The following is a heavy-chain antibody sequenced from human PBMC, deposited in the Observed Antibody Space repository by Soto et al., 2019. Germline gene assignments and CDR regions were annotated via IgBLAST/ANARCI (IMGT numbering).Heavy chain of an antibody. D-gene: IGHD3-22*01. J-gene: IGHJ6*02. V-gene: IGHV4-34*01. CDR3: ARGWGDSSGYSLYYYYGMDV. CDR2: INHSGST. CDR1: GGSFSGYY. Sequence: SETLSLTGAVYGGSFSGYYWSWIRQPPGKGLEWIGEINHSGSTNYNPSLKSRVTISVDTSKNQFSLKLSSVTAADTAVYYCARGWGDSSGYSLYYYYGMDVWGQGTTVTVSS.